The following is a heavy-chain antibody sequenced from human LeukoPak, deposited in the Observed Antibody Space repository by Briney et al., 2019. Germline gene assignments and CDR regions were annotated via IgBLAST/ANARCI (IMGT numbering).Heavy chain of an antibody. CDR1: GGSFSGYY. J-gene: IGHJ4*02. V-gene: IGHV4-34*01. D-gene: IGHD2-2*01. CDR3: ARAPSGYCSSTSCLSTAFFPRPYYFDY. Sequence: SETLSLTCAVYGGSFSGYYWSWIRQPPGTGLEWIGEINHSGSTNYNPSLKSRVTISVDTSKNQFSLKLSSVTAADTDVYYCARAPSGYCSSTSCLSTAFFPRPYYFDYWGQGTLVTVSS. CDR2: INHSGST.